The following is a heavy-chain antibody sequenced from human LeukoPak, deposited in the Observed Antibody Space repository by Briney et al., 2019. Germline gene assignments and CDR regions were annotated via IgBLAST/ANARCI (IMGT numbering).Heavy chain of an antibody. CDR3: ASTERCSTTCPLDY. J-gene: IGHJ4*02. V-gene: IGHV4-34*01. CDR2: INHSGST. D-gene: IGHD2-2*01. Sequence: SETLSLTCAVYGVSFRGYYWSWIRQPPGKGLEWIGEINHSGSTNYNPSLKSRVTISLDTSMKKFSLKLNSVTAADTAVYYCASTERCSTTCPLDYWGQGTLVTVSS. CDR1: GVSFRGYY.